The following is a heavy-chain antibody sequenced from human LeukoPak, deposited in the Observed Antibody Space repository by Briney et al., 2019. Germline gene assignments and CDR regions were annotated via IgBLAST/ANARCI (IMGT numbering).Heavy chain of an antibody. CDR1: GFTFSSYG. Sequence: PGGFLRLSCAASGFTFSSYGMHWVRQAPGKGLEWVAFIRCDGSNKYYADSVKGRFTISRDNSKNTLYLQMNSLRAEDTAVYYCAKVNSGYCSSTSCYGDYWGQGTLVTVSS. D-gene: IGHD2-2*01. CDR2: IRCDGSNK. CDR3: AKVNSGYCSSTSCYGDY. J-gene: IGHJ4*02. V-gene: IGHV3-30*02.